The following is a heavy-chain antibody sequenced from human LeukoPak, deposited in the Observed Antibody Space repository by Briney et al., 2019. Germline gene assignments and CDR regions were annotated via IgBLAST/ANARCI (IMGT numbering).Heavy chain of an antibody. CDR1: GFAFSAYW. Sequence: PGGSLRLSCSASGFAFSAYWMNWVRQAPGKGPEWVANINLSGSAQCYVDSVKGRCTISRDNAKSSLYLQMNSLRVEDTAVYYCAAWGLHNYWGQGTLVTVSS. V-gene: IGHV3-7*01. CDR3: AAWGLHNY. J-gene: IGHJ4*02. CDR2: INLSGSAQ. D-gene: IGHD7-27*01.